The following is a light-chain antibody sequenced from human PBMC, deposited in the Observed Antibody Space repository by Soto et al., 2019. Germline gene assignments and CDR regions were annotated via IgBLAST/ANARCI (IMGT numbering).Light chain of an antibody. Sequence: QSVLTQPPSTSGSPGQSVTISCTGTSGDVGGYNYVSWYQRYPGNAPRLMIYEVNKRPSGVPDRFSGSKSGNTASLTVSGLQAEDEADYYCSSYAGSNNFVFGTGTKVTVL. CDR3: SSYAGSNNFV. J-gene: IGLJ1*01. CDR2: EVN. CDR1: SGDVGGYNY. V-gene: IGLV2-8*01.